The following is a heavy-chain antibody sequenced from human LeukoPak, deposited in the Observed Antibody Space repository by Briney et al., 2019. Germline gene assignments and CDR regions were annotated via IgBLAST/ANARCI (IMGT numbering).Heavy chain of an antibody. Sequence: PGGSLRLSCAASGFTYAKHAMHWVRQAPGKGLEWVAVISYDGSNKKYADSVKGRFTISRDNSKNTLYLQMNSLRAEDTAIYYCATYRQVLLPFESWGQGTLVTVSS. J-gene: IGHJ4*02. D-gene: IGHD2-8*02. V-gene: IGHV3-30*04. CDR2: ISYDGSNK. CDR1: GFTYAKHA. CDR3: ATYRQVLLPFES.